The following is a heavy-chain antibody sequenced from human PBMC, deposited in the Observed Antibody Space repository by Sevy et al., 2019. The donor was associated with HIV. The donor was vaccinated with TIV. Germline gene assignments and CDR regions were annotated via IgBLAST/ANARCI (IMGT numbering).Heavy chain of an antibody. Sequence: SETLSLTCAVYGGSFSGYYWSWIRQPPGKGLEWIGEINHSGSTNYNPSLKSRVTISVDTSKNQFSLKLSSVTAADTAVYYCARERFGAYYYYGMDVWGQGTTVTVSS. D-gene: IGHD3-10*01. CDR1: GGSFSGYY. CDR3: ARERFGAYYYYGMDV. CDR2: INHSGST. V-gene: IGHV4-34*01. J-gene: IGHJ6*02.